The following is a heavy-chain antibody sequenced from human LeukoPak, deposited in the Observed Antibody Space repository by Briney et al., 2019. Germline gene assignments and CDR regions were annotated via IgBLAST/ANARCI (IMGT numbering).Heavy chain of an antibody. CDR2: IYYSGST. CDR3: ARGGDILTGYYGNWFDP. J-gene: IGHJ5*02. D-gene: IGHD3-9*01. CDR1: GGSISSYY. V-gene: IGHV4-59*01. Sequence: PSETLSLTCTVSGGSISSYYWSWIRQPPGKGLEWIGYIYYSGSTNYNPSLKSRVTISVDTSKNQFSLKLSSVTAADTAVYYCARGGDILTGYYGNWFDPWGQGTLVTVSS.